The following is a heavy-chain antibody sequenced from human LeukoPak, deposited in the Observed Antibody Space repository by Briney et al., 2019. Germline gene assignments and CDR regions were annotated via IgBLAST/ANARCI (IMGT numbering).Heavy chain of an antibody. CDR1: GFTFSSXX. D-gene: IGHD1-1*01. Sequence: GGSXXLXCAASGFTFSSXXXXWVRXAPGKGXXXXXNXKQDGSEKYYVDSVKGRFTISRDNAKNSLYLQMNSLRAEDTAVYYCARDSWNDETNDAFDIWGQGTMVTVSS. V-gene: IGHV3-7*01. CDR3: ARDSWNDETNDAFDI. J-gene: IGHJ3*02. CDR2: XKQDGSEK.